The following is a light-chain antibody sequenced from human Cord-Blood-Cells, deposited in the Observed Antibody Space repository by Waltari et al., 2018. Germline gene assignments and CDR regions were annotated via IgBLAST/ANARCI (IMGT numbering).Light chain of an antibody. CDR1: SSNIGTNA. Sequence: QSVLTQPPSVSEAPRQRVTISCSGSSSNIGTNAVNWYQQLPGNAPKLLIYYDDLLPSGVSDRFSGSKSGTSASLAISGLQSEDEADYYCAAWDDSLNGPVFGGGTKLTVL. V-gene: IGLV1-36*01. CDR3: AAWDDSLNGPV. J-gene: IGLJ3*02. CDR2: YDD.